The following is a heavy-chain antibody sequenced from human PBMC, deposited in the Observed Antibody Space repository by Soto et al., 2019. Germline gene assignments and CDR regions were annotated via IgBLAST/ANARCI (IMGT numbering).Heavy chain of an antibody. CDR1: GYTFTSYY. Sequence: QVQLVQSGAEVKKPGASVKVSCKASGYTFTSYYMHWVRQAPGQGLAWMGIINPRGGSTSYAQKFQGIVTMTRDTSTSRGYMELSSLRSEDPAVYYCARDRVSSGSYYYYGMDVWGQETTVTVSS. CDR3: ARDRVSSGSYYYYGMDV. CDR2: INPRGGST. V-gene: IGHV1-46*01. J-gene: IGHJ6*02. D-gene: IGHD1-26*01.